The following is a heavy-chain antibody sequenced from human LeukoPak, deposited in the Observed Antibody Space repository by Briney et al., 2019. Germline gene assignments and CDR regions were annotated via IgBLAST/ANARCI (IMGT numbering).Heavy chain of an antibody. V-gene: IGHV5-51*01. Sequence: GESLKISCKGSGYRFTNYWIGWVRQMPGKGLEWMGIIYPDDSDTRYSPSFQGQVTISADESISTAYLQWSSLEASDTAMYYCATHAATVAGQRWDWFDPWGQGTLVTVSS. CDR1: GYRFTNYW. D-gene: IGHD6-19*01. CDR3: ATHAATVAGQRWDWFDP. J-gene: IGHJ5*02. CDR2: IYPDDSDT.